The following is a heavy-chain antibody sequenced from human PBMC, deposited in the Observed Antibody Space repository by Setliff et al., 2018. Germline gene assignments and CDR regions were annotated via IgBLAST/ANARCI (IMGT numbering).Heavy chain of an antibody. V-gene: IGHV4-59*01. Sequence: PSATLSLTCSVSGASISGYYWSWIRQSPAKGLEWIGSLYYGGSTSYNPSLKSRVTMSVDTSKGQFSLKLSSVTAADTALYYCAREGDTSGYYYGGGFDYWGQVIPVTVSS. CDR2: LYYGGST. D-gene: IGHD3-22*01. J-gene: IGHJ4*02. CDR1: GASISGYY. CDR3: AREGDTSGYYYGGGFDY.